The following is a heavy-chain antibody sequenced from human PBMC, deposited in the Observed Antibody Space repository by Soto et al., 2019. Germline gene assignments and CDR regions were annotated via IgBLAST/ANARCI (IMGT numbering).Heavy chain of an antibody. V-gene: IGHV1-24*01. D-gene: IGHD4-17*01. J-gene: IGHJ4*02. CDR3: ATDSDYGDFRAFDY. CDR1: GYTLTELS. Sequence: ASVKVSCKVSGYTLTELSMHWVRQAPGKGLEWMGGFDPEDGETIYAQKFQGRVTMTEDTSTDTAYMELSSLRSEDTAVYYCATDSDYGDFRAFDYWGQGTLVTVSS. CDR2: FDPEDGET.